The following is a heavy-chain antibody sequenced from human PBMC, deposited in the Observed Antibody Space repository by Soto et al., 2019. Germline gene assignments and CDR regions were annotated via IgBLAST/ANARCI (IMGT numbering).Heavy chain of an antibody. CDR1: GGTFSSYA. CDR2: IIPIFGTA. J-gene: IGHJ6*02. D-gene: IGHD6-13*01. CDR3: ARDRSPSESSWYVHYYYGMDV. Sequence: ASVKVSCKASGGTFSSYAISWVRQAPGQGLEWMGGIIPIFGTANYAQKFQGRVTITADESTSTAYMELSSLRSEDTAVYYCARDRSPSESSWYVHYYYGMDVWGQGTTVTVSS. V-gene: IGHV1-69*13.